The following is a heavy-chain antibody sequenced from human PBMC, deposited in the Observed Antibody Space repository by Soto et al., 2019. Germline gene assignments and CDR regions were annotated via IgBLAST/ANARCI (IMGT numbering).Heavy chain of an antibody. V-gene: IGHV3-23*01. D-gene: IGHD3-10*01. CDR1: GFTFSSYA. J-gene: IGHJ6*02. CDR2: ISGSGGST. CDR3: AKSLLWFGSYFYGMDV. Sequence: PGGSLRLSCAASGFTFSSYAMSWVRQAPGKGLEWVSAISGSGGSTYYADSVKGRFTISRDNSKNTLYLQMNSLRAEDTAVYYCAKSLLWFGSYFYGMDVWGQGTTVTVSS.